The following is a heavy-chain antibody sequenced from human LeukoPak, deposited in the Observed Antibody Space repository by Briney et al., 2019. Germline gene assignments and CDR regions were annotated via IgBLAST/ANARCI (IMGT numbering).Heavy chain of an antibody. D-gene: IGHD3-10*01. Sequence: GGSLRLPCAASGFTFSSYWMHWVRQAPGKGLVWVSRINSDGSSTSYADSVKGRFTISRDNAKNTLYLQMNSLRAEDTAVYYCARGEHYYGSGSYSSDYWGQGTLVTVSS. V-gene: IGHV3-74*01. CDR2: INSDGSST. J-gene: IGHJ4*02. CDR3: ARGEHYYGSGSYSSDY. CDR1: GFTFSSYW.